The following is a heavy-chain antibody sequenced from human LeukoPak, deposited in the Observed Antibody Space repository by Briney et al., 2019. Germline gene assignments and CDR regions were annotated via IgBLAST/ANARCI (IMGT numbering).Heavy chain of an antibody. CDR2: SSGSSRYI. D-gene: IGHD1-7*01. Sequence: GGSLRLSCAVSRFTFSIYSMKWVRRARAKGLEGGSSSSGSSRYIYFADSVRGRFTISGDDAKNSLFLQMTSRRAEDTAVYYCARDGHGRNSMLKLSYWGQGTLVTVSS. CDR3: ARDGHGRNSMLKLSY. J-gene: IGHJ4*02. V-gene: IGHV3-21*01. CDR1: RFTFSIYS.